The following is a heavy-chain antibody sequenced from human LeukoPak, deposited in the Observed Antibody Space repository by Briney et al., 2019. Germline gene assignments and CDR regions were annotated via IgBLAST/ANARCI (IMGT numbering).Heavy chain of an antibody. CDR1: GGSISGYY. J-gene: IGHJ6*03. CDR3: ARLPDYYYMDV. V-gene: IGHV4-59*01. Sequence: SETLSLTCSVSGGSISGYYWSWIRQHPGKGLEWIGYIYYSGSTYYNPSLKSRVTISVDTSKNQFSLKLSSVTAADTAVYYCARLPDYYYMDVWGKGTTVTVSS. CDR2: IYYSGST.